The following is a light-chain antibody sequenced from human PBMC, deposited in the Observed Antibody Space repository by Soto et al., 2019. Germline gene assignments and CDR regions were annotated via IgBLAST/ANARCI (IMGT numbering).Light chain of an antibody. J-gene: IGKJ4*01. CDR2: DAS. CDR3: QQRSNSPLT. V-gene: IGKV3-11*01. Sequence: EIVLTQSPATLSLSPGERATLSCRASQSVSRYLAWYQQKPGQAPRLLIYDASNRATGIPARFSGSGSGTDFTLTISSLEPEDFAVSYCQQRSNSPLTFGGGTKVVNK. CDR1: QSVSRY.